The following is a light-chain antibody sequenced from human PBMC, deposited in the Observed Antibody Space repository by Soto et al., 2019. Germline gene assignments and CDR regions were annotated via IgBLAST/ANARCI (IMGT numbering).Light chain of an antibody. J-gene: IGKJ1*01. V-gene: IGKV1-5*03. CDR3: QQYDTNPKT. CDR2: KAS. CDR1: QSINSW. Sequence: DIHMTQSPAYLSSSVGDRVTLTCQASQSINSWLAWYQQKAGKAPKLLIYKASTLKSGVPSRFSGSGSGTEFSLTISRLQPEDFATYYCQQYDTNPKTFGQGTKVDNK.